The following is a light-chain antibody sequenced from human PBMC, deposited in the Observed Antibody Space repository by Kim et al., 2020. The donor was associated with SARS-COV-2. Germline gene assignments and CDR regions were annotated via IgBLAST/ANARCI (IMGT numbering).Light chain of an antibody. CDR3: SSYAGSNNYV. CDR2: EVS. J-gene: IGLJ1*01. V-gene: IGLV2-8*01. CDR1: SSDVGGYNY. Sequence: PGQSVTISCTGTSSDVGGYNYVWYQQHPGKAPKLMIYEVSRRPSGVPDRFSGSKSGNTASLTVSGLQAEDEADYYCSSYAGSNNYVFGTGTKVTVL.